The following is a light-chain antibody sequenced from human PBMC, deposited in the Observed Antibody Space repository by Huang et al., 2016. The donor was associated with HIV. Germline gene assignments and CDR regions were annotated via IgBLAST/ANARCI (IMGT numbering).Light chain of an antibody. V-gene: IGKV3-15*01. CDR3: QQYNNWPPVT. Sequence: VMTQSPATLSVSPGERATLSSRASESVGITLAWYQQRPGQAPRLLIYGASTRATGGPARFSVRGSGTEFTLTLNSLQSEDLAIYYCQQYNNWPPVTFGQGTRLEIK. CDR1: ESVGIT. CDR2: GAS. J-gene: IGKJ5*01.